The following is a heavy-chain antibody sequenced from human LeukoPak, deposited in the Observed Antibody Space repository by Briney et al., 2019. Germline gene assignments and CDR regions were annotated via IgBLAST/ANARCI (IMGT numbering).Heavy chain of an antibody. D-gene: IGHD3-3*01. Sequence: GGSLRLSCAASGFTFSDYYMSWIRQAPGKGLEWVSYISSSGSTIYYADSVKGRFTISRGNAKNSLYLQMNSLRAEDTAVYYCARDSNYDFWSGPQYGKPHNWFDPWGQGTLVTVSS. CDR3: ARDSNYDFWSGPQYGKPHNWFDP. J-gene: IGHJ5*02. CDR1: GFTFSDYY. V-gene: IGHV3-11*04. CDR2: ISSSGSTI.